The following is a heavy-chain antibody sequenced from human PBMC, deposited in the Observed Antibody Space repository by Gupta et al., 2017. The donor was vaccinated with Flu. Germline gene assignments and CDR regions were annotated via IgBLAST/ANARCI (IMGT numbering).Heavy chain of an antibody. CDR3: ARDMRRVYSSGWDLPY. CDR2: IWYDGIKK. Sequence: HWVRQAPGKGLEWVAVIWYDGIKKFYADAVKGRFTISRDNFKNTLFLEMSSLSVEDTGVYYCARDMRRVYSSGWDLPYWGQGAPVTVSS. J-gene: IGHJ4*02. D-gene: IGHD6-19*01. V-gene: IGHV3-33*01.